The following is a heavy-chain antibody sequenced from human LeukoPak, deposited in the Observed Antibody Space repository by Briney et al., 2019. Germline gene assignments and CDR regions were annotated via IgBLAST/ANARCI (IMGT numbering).Heavy chain of an antibody. Sequence: SGPTLVNPTQTLTLTCTFSGFSLSTSGMCVSWIRQPPGKALEWLARIDWDDDKYYSTSLKTRLTISKDTSKNQVVLTMTNMDPVDTATYYCARFLTTVTSYYYYYMDVWGKGTTVTVSS. D-gene: IGHD4-11*01. CDR1: GFSLSTSGMC. J-gene: IGHJ6*03. V-gene: IGHV2-70*11. CDR3: ARFLTTVTSYYYYYMDV. CDR2: IDWDDDK.